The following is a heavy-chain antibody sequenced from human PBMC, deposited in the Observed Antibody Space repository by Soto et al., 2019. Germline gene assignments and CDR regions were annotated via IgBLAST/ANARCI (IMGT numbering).Heavy chain of an antibody. CDR1: GGSFSGYY. CDR2: INHSGST. J-gene: IGHJ6*03. CDR3: ARGNPIVVVPAAIRFLGYYMDV. D-gene: IGHD2-2*01. Sequence: SETLSLTCAVYGGSFSGYYWSWIRQPPGKGLGWIGEINHSGSTNYNPSLKSRVTISVDTSKNQFSLKLSSVTAADTAVYYCARGNPIVVVPAAIRFLGYYMDVWGKGTTVTVSS. V-gene: IGHV4-34*01.